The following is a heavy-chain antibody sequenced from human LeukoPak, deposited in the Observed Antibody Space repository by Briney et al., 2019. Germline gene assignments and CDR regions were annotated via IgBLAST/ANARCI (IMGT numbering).Heavy chain of an antibody. J-gene: IGHJ4*02. CDR2: IKQDGSEK. CDR1: GFTFSSYW. D-gene: IGHD6-13*01. Sequence: QPGGSLRLSCAASGFTFSSYWMSWVRQAPGKGLEWVANIKQDGSEKYYVDSVKGRFTVSRDNAKNSLYLQMNSLRAEDTAVYYCARDLSLPEAAGRLDYWGQGTLVTVSS. CDR3: ARDLSLPEAAGRLDY. V-gene: IGHV3-7*01.